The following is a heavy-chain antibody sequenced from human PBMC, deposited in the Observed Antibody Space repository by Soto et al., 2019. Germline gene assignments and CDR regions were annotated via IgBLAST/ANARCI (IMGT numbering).Heavy chain of an antibody. D-gene: IGHD3-10*01. CDR3: AKDRGRPVLWFGELLNYYGMDV. CDR1: GFTFSSYA. Sequence: GGSLRLSCAASGFTFSSYAMSWVRQAPGKGLEWVSAISGSGGSTYYADSVKGRFTISRDNSKNTLYLQMNSLRAEDTAVYYCAKDRGRPVLWFGELLNYYGMDVWGQGTTVTVSS. J-gene: IGHJ6*02. V-gene: IGHV3-23*01. CDR2: ISGSGGST.